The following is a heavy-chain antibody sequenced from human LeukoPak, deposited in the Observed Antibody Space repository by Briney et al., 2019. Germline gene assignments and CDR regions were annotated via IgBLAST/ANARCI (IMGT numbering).Heavy chain of an antibody. CDR1: GGSISSGGYS. CDR2: IYHSGST. V-gene: IGHV4-30-2*01. D-gene: IGHD3-10*01. Sequence: SETLSLTCAVSGGSISSGGYSWSWIRRPPGKGLEWIGYIYHSGSTYYNPSLKSRVTISVDTSKNQFSLKLSSVTAADTAVYYCARGRTPYGSGCFDYWGQGTLVTVSS. J-gene: IGHJ4*02. CDR3: ARGRTPYGSGCFDY.